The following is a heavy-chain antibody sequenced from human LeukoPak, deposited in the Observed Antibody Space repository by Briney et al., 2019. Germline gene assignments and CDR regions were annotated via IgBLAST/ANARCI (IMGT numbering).Heavy chain of an antibody. CDR3: ARVRVTPYISIDS. J-gene: IGHJ4*02. Sequence: GASVKVSCKASGYTFTGYYMHWVRQAPGQGLEWMGWINPNSGGTNYAQKFQGRVTMTRDTSISTAYMELSRLRSDDTAVYYCARVRVTPYISIDSWGQGTLVTVSS. V-gene: IGHV1-2*02. CDR1: GYTFTGYY. CDR2: INPNSGGT. D-gene: IGHD4-23*01.